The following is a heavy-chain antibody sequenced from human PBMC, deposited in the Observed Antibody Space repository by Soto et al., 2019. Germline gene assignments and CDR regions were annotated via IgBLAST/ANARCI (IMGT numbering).Heavy chain of an antibody. CDR1: GGSISSYY. CDR3: ARSSGDYFDY. J-gene: IGHJ4*02. D-gene: IGHD3-10*01. CDR2: IYYSGST. V-gene: IGHV4-59*01. Sequence: SETLSLTCTVSGGSISSYYWSWIRQPPGKGLEWIGYIYYSGSTNYNPSLKSRVTISVDTSKNQFSLKLSSVTAADTALYYCARSSGDYFDYWGQGTLVTVSS.